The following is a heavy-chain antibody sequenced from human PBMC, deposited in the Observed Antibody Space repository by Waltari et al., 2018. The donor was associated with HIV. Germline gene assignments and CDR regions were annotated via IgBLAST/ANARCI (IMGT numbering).Heavy chain of an antibody. CDR2: ISHTGGTT. CDR3: ARQRGSGLWYFDL. Sequence: QSQLQESDPGLVKPSETLSLTCTVSGGSISSNYYFWAWVRQPPGKGLEWIGIISHTGGTTYYNPSLKSRVIISVDTSKDQSSLKLSSMTATDTAVYYCARQRGSGLWYFDLWGRGTLVSVSS. V-gene: IGHV4-39*01. D-gene: IGHD3-10*01. CDR1: GGSISSNYYF. J-gene: IGHJ2*01.